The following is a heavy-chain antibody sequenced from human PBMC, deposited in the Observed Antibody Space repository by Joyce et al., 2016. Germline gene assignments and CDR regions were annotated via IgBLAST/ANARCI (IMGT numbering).Heavy chain of an antibody. V-gene: IGHV3-7*03. D-gene: IGHD3-22*01. J-gene: IGHJ4*02. CDR2: MKEDGREE. CDR3: ERDDSTGYYYFDH. CDR1: GFAFSRYF. Sequence: EVQLVESGGGLVQPGGSLRPACEASGFAFSRYFMSWVRQAPGEGPEWVANMKEDGREEYYVGSVRGRFRIARDNARSSLFLQMNNLRSEDAAVYYCERDDSTGYYYFDHWGRGTLVTVSS.